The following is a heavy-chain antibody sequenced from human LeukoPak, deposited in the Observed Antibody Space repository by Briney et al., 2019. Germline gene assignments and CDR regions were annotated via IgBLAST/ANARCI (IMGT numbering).Heavy chain of an antibody. Sequence: GESLKISCKGSGYSFTSYWIGWVRQMPGKGLEWMGVIYPGDSDTRYGPSFQGQVTISADKSISTAYLQWSSLKASDTAMYYCARQSRWTTGEDARDYWGQGTLVTVSS. V-gene: IGHV5-51*01. J-gene: IGHJ4*02. CDR2: IYPGDSDT. CDR1: GYSFTSYW. D-gene: IGHD1-14*01. CDR3: ARQSRWTTGEDARDY.